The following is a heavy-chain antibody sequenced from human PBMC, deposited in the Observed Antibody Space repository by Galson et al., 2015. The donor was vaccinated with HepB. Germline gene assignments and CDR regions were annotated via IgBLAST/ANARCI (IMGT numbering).Heavy chain of an antibody. CDR2: INEDGSAK. CDR1: GFRLSDSW. CDR3: AKDFSSTPPYYFDL. V-gene: IGHV3-7*03. D-gene: IGHD6-13*01. J-gene: IGHJ4*02. Sequence: SLRLSCAASGFRLSDSWMTWVRQSAERGLEWVANINEDGSAKRYLDSVKGRFTISRDNAKNSVFLQMDSLRAEDTALYYCAKDFSSTPPYYFDLWGQGAQVTVSS.